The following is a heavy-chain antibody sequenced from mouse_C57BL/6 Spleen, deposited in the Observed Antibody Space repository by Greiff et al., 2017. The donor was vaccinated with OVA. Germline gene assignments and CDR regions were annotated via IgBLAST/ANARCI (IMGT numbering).Heavy chain of an antibody. CDR3: TRGYGSSYEAMDY. Sequence: QVQLQQSGAELVRPGASVSLSCKASGYTFTDYEMHWVKQTPVHGLEWIGAIDPETGGTAYNQKFKGKAILTADKSSSTAYMELRSLTSADSAVYYCTRGYGSSYEAMDYWGQGTSVTVSS. CDR2: IDPETGGT. V-gene: IGHV1-15*01. CDR1: GYTFTDYE. D-gene: IGHD1-1*01. J-gene: IGHJ4*01.